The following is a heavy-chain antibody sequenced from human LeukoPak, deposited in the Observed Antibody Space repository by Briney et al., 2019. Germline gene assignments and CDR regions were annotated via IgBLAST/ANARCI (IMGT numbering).Heavy chain of an antibody. D-gene: IGHD6-13*01. CDR1: GFTFSSYG. V-gene: IGHV3-30*18. J-gene: IGHJ4*02. Sequence: GGSLRLSCAASGFTFSSYGMHWVRQAPGKGLEWVAVISYDGSNKYYADSVKGRFTISRDNSKNTMYLQMNSLRAEDTAVYYCAKDGTRDSRLALSHYYFDYWGQGTLVTVSS. CDR2: ISYDGSNK. CDR3: AKDGTRDSRLALSHYYFDY.